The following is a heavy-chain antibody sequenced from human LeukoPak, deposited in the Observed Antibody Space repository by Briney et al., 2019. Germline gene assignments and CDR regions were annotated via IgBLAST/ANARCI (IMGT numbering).Heavy chain of an antibody. CDR2: ISSSSYI. V-gene: IGHV3-21*01. D-gene: IGHD3-3*01. J-gene: IGHJ6*03. Sequence: GGSLRLSCAASGFTFSSYSMNWVRQAPGKGLEWVSSISSSSYIYYADSVKGRFTISRDNAKNSLYLQMNSLRAEDTAVYYCARDFFDFWSGYQDYYYYYMDVWGKGTTVTVSS. CDR3: ARDFFDFWSGYQDYYYYYMDV. CDR1: GFTFSSYS.